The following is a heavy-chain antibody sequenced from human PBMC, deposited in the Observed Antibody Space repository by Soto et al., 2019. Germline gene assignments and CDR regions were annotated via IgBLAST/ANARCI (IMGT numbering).Heavy chain of an antibody. V-gene: IGHV3-74*01. D-gene: IGHD1-26*01. CDR2: INTDGSST. CDR3: AKMGSYIFALSC. Sequence: EVQLVESGGGLVRPGGSLRLSCAVSGFTFSSFWMHWVRQAPAEGLVWVSRINTDGSSTSYADSVTGRFTISRDNASNRRYLPMNHPRVQNTAMDCGAKMGSYIFALSCGGKGTL. CDR1: GFTFSSFW. J-gene: IGHJ4*02.